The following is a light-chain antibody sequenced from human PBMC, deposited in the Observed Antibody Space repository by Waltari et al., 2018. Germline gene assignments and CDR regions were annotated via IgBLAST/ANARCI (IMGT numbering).Light chain of an antibody. V-gene: IGLV2-23*02. CDR3: CSYAGTPRVV. Sequence: QSALTQPASVSGSPGQSITISCTGTNNDIGSYNLVSWYQQLPGKAPKVIIFEVNKRPSGFFNGFSGSKAGNTASLTVSGLHPEDEAYYYCCSYAGTPRVVFGGGTKLTVL. CDR2: EVN. CDR1: NNDIGSYNL. J-gene: IGLJ2*01.